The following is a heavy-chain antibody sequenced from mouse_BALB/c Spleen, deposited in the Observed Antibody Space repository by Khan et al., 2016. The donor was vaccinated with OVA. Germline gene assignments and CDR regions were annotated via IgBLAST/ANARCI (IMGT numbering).Heavy chain of an antibody. V-gene: IGHV3-2*02. CDR1: GYSITSDYA. D-gene: IGHD1-1*01. J-gene: IGHJ2*01. CDR2: ISYSGNT. Sequence: EVQLQESGPGLVKPSQSLSLICPVTGYSITSDYAWNWIRQFPGNKLEWIGFISYSGNTKYNPSLKSRISITRDTSKNQFFLQLNSVTTEDTATYYCARVYGGDFDYWGQGTTLTVSS. CDR3: ARVYGGDFDY.